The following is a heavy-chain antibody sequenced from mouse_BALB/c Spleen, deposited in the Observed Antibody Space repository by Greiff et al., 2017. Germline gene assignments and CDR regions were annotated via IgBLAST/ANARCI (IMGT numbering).Heavy chain of an antibody. CDR2: ISSGGSYT. J-gene: IGHJ3*01. D-gene: IGHD2-14*01. Sequence: EVMLVESGGDLVKPGGSLKLSCAASGFTFSSYGMSWVRQTPDKRLEWVATISSGGSYTYYPDSVKGRFTISRDNAKNTLYLQMSSLKSEDTAMYYCARRYDVNWFAYWGQGTLVTVSA. CDR3: ARRYDVNWFAY. V-gene: IGHV5-6*02. CDR1: GFTFSSYG.